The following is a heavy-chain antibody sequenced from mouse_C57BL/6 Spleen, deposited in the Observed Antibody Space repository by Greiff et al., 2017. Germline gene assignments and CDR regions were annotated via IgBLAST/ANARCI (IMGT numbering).Heavy chain of an antibody. D-gene: IGHD1-1*01. V-gene: IGHV1-22*01. CDR2: INPNNGGT. Sequence: VQLQQSGPELVKPGASVKMSCKASGYTFTDYNMHWVKQSHGKSLEWIGYINPNNGGTSYNQKFKGKATLTVNKSSSTAYMELRSLTSEDSAVYYCARSVISTVYYFAYGGQGTTLTVSS. CDR1: GYTFTDYN. CDR3: ARSVISTVYYFAY. J-gene: IGHJ2*01.